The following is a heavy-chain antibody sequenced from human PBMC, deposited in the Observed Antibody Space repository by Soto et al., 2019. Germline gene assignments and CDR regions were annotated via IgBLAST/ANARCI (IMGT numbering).Heavy chain of an antibody. CDR1: GYTFTGYY. CDR2: INPNSGGT. Sequence: ASVKVSCKASGYTFTGYYMHWVRQAPGQGLEWMGWINPNSGGTNYAQKFQGRVTMTRDTSISTAYMELNSLRAEDTAVYYCARRRRTVRHGMDVWGQGTTVTVSS. V-gene: IGHV1-2*02. D-gene: IGHD1-1*01. J-gene: IGHJ6*02. CDR3: ARRRRTVRHGMDV.